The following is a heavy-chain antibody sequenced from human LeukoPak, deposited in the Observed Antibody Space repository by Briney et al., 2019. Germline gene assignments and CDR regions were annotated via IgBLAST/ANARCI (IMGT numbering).Heavy chain of an antibody. D-gene: IGHD4-11*01. CDR1: GFTFSSYG. CDR2: IRYDGSNK. J-gene: IGHJ4*02. CDR3: AKDGGTVTSYYFDS. V-gene: IGHV3-30*02. Sequence: PGGSLRLSCAASGFTFSSYGMHWVRQAPGKGLEWVAFIRYDGSNKYYADSVKGRFTISRDNSKNTLYLQMNSLRVEDTAVYYCAKDGGTVTSYYFDSWGLGTLVTVSS.